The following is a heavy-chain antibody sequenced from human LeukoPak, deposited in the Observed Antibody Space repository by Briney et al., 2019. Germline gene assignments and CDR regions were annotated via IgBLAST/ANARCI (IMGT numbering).Heavy chain of an antibody. D-gene: IGHD3-16*01. Sequence: QPGGSLRLSCVASGFTFSKTTMNWVRLAPGKGLEWVSSITGYGTSTYYADTVKGRFTISRDNSKSTLYLQMDNLRVEDTALYYCANSLRLARGWLPPTFFDSWGQGTVVTVSS. J-gene: IGHJ4*02. CDR2: ITGYGTST. V-gene: IGHV3-23*01. CDR1: GFTFSKTT. CDR3: ANSLRLARGWLPPTFFDS.